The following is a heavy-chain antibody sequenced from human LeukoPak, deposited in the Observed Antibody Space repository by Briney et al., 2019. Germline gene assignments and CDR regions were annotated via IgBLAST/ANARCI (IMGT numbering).Heavy chain of an antibody. Sequence: GGSLRLSCAASGFTFSSYAMSWVRQAPGKGLEWVSAISGSGGSTYYANSVQGRFTISRDNSNNTLYLQMNSLRAEDTAVYYCEKALSFLGYFDYWGQGTLVTVSS. CDR2: ISGSGGST. CDR3: EKALSFLGYFDY. V-gene: IGHV3-23*01. D-gene: IGHD3-16*02. J-gene: IGHJ4*02. CDR1: GFTFSSYA.